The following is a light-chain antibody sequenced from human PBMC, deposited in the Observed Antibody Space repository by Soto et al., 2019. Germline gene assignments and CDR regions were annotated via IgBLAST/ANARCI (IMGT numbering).Light chain of an antibody. CDR3: AAGDDSLNGVV. J-gene: IGLJ2*01. CDR1: SSNIGSNT. CDR2: SNN. Sequence: QSVLTQPPSASGTPGQRVTISCSGSSSNIGSNTLNWYQQLPGTAPKLLIYSNNQRPSGVPDRFSGSKSGTSASLAISGLQSEDEADYYCAAGDDSLNGVVFGGGTKLTVL. V-gene: IGLV1-44*01.